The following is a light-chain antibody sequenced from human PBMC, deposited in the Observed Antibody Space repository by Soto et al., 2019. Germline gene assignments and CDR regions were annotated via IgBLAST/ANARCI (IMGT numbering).Light chain of an antibody. Sequence: QSVLTQPPSASGSPGQSVTISCTGTSSDVGGYNYVSWYQQNPGRAPKLMIYEVSQRPSGVPDRFSGSKSGNTASLTVSGLQADDEADYYCSSFAGGNNWVFGTGTKVTVL. J-gene: IGLJ1*01. CDR3: SSFAGGNNWV. CDR1: SSDVGGYNY. CDR2: EVS. V-gene: IGLV2-8*01.